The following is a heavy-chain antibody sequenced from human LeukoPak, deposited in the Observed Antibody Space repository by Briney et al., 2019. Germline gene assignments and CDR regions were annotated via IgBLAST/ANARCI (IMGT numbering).Heavy chain of an antibody. J-gene: IGHJ4*02. CDR2: ISYDGSNK. V-gene: IGHV3-30-3*01. Sequence: PGRSLRLFCAASGFTFSSYAMHWVRQAPGKGLEWVAVISYDGSNKYYADSVKGRFTISRDNSKNTLYLQMNSLRAEDTAVYYCARDVDIVATITLDYWGQGTLVTVSS. D-gene: IGHD5-12*01. CDR3: ARDVDIVATITLDY. CDR1: GFTFSSYA.